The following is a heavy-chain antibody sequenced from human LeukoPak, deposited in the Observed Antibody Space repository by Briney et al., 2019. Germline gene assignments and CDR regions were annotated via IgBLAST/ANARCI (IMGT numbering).Heavy chain of an antibody. D-gene: IGHD3-3*01. J-gene: IGHJ4*02. CDR1: GYIHTGHY. V-gene: IGHV1-2*06. CDR3: ARGYDFWSGDY. CDR2: INPNSGGT. Sequence: ASVKVSCKASGYIHTGHYMHWVRQAPGQGLEWMGRINPNSGGTNYAQKFQGRVTMTRDTSISTAYMELSRLRFDDTAVYYCARGYDFWSGDYWGQGTLVTVSS.